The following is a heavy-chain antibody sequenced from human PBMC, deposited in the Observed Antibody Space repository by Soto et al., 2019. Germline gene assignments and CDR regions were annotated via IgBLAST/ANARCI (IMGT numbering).Heavy chain of an antibody. CDR2: IYPAASDA. J-gene: IGHJ4*02. Sequence: PGESLKISCKGSGYSFSNYWIVWLRQMPGKGLEWMGIIYPAASDARYSPSFQGQVTISVDNSISTAYLQWSSLKASDTAMYYCARLLCLTTSCYTGSRKFFDCWGQGALVTVSS. CDR3: ARLLCLTTSCYTGSRKFFDC. CDR1: GYSFSNYW. V-gene: IGHV5-51*01. D-gene: IGHD2-2*02.